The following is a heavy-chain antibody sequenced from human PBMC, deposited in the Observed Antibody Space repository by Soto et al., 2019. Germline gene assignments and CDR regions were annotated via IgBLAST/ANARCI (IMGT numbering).Heavy chain of an antibody. J-gene: IGHJ4*02. Sequence: GGSLRLSCSASGFTFSTYAMSWVRQAPGKGLEWVSAVSGSGTNTYYADSVKGRFTISRDNSKNTVYLQMNSLRAEDTAVHYCVKEALRPLPVDYWGPGTLVTVSS. CDR1: GFTFSTYA. D-gene: IGHD6-6*01. CDR3: VKEALRPLPVDY. V-gene: IGHV3-23*01. CDR2: VSGSGTNT.